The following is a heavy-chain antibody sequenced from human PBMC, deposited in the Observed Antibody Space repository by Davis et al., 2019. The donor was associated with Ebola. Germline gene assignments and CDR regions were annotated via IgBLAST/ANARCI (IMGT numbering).Heavy chain of an antibody. CDR3: ARSRYSSSSGLYGMDV. V-gene: IGHV2-5*08. D-gene: IGHD6-13*01. Sequence: TLSLTCTVSGGSISSYYWSWIRQPPGKALEWLALIYWDDDKRYSPSLKSRLTITKDTSKNQVVLTMTNMDPVDTATYYCARSRYSSSSGLYGMDVWGQGTTVTVSS. CDR1: GGSISSYYW. CDR2: IYWDDDK. J-gene: IGHJ6*02.